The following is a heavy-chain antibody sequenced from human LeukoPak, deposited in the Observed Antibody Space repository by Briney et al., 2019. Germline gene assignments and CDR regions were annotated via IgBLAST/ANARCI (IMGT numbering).Heavy chain of an antibody. V-gene: IGHV1-46*01. J-gene: IGHJ6*03. Sequence: ASVKVSCKASGYTFTSYYMHWVRQAPGQGLEWMGIINPSGGSTSYAQKFQGRVTMTRDMSTSTVYMELSSLRSEDTAVYYCARDPRDLLEDYYYYMDVWGKGTTVTVSS. D-gene: IGHD2-21*01. CDR3: ARDPRDLLEDYYYYMDV. CDR1: GYTFTSYY. CDR2: INPSGGST.